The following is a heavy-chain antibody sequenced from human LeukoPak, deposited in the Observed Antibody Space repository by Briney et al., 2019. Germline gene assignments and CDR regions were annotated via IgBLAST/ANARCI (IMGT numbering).Heavy chain of an antibody. CDR3: ARPKPKGITMVRGGNWFDH. CDR1: GYTFTSYG. CDR2: ISAYNGNT. J-gene: IGHJ5*02. V-gene: IGHV1-18*01. Sequence: ASVKVSYKASGYTFTSYGISWVRQAPGQGLEGMGWISAYNGNTNYAQKLQGRVTMTTDTSTSTAYMQMRSLRSDDTAVYYCARPKPKGITMVRGGNWFDHWGQGTLVTVSS. D-gene: IGHD3-10*01.